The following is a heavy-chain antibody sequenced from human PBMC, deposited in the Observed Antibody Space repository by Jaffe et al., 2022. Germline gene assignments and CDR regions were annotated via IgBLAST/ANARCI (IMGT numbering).Heavy chain of an antibody. V-gene: IGHV3-7*05. J-gene: IGHJ4*02. D-gene: IGHD3-9*01. Sequence: EVQLVESGGGLVQPGGSLRLSCAASGFTFSSYWMSWVRQAPGKGLEWVANIKQDGSEKYYVDSVKGRFTISRDNAKNSLYLQMNSLRAEDTAVYYCARDMYGGLRYFDWPINRFDYWGQGTLVTVSS. CDR2: IKQDGSEK. CDR3: ARDMYGGLRYFDWPINRFDY. CDR1: GFTFSSYW.